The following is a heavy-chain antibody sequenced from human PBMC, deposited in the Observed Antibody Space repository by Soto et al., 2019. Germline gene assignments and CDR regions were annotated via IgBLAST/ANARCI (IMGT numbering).Heavy chain of an antibody. D-gene: IGHD2-15*01. CDR1: TFTFSSYA. CDR3: AKESDISLFYFDD. CDR2: ISGSGGST. V-gene: IGHV3-23*01. Sequence: EVQLLESGGGLVQPGGSLRLSCAASTFTFSSYAMSWVRQAPGKGLEWVSTISGSGGSTYYADSVKGRFTISRDNAKSALYLQMNSLRAEDTAIYYCAKESDISLFYFDDWCQGTLVTVSS. J-gene: IGHJ4*02.